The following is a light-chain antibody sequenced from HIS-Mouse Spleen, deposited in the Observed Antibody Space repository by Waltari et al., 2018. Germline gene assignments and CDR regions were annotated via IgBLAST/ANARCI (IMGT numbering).Light chain of an antibody. CDR3: QAWDSSTAV. V-gene: IGLV3-1*01. J-gene: IGLJ1*01. CDR1: KLGDKY. CDR2: QDS. Sequence: SYELTQPPSVSVSPGQTASITCSGDKLGDKYACWYQQKPGQSPVLVIYQDSKRPSGIPGRFSGSNSGKTATLTISGTQAMDEADYYCQAWDSSTAVFGTGTKVTVL.